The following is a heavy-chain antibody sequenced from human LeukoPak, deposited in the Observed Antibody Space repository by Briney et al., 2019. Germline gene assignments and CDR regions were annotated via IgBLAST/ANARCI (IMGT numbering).Heavy chain of an antibody. CDR3: VKTMVTFGQLIPTVASTL. Sequence: GGSLRLSCSASGFTFNNYAMHWVRQAPGKGLEYVSGINNNGGSTQYADSVKGRFTISRDNSRNTLSLQMSSLRADDTATYYCVKTMVTFGQLIPTVASTLWGQETLVIVSS. V-gene: IGHV3-64D*06. J-gene: IGHJ3*01. CDR2: INNNGGST. CDR1: GFTFNNYA. D-gene: IGHD3-16*01.